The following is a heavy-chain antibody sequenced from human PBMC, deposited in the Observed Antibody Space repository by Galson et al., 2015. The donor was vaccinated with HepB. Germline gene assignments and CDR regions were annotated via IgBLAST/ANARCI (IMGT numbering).Heavy chain of an antibody. J-gene: IGHJ4*02. D-gene: IGHD3-22*01. CDR3: ASPEYYYDSSGYYPPAALGDY. V-gene: IGHV3-23*01. CDR2: IYGSGGSI. Sequence: SLRLSCAASRFTFSTYTLHWVRQAPGKGLEWVSGIYGSGGSIFYADSVKGRFAISRDNSKNTLYLQMNSLRAEDTAVYYCASPEYYYDSSGYYPPAALGDYWGQGTLVTVSS. CDR1: RFTFSTYT.